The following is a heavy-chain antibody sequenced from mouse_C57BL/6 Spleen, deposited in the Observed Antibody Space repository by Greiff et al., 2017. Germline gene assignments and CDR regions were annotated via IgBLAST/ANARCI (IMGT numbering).Heavy chain of an antibody. Sequence: VKLVESGPELVKPGASVKISCKASGYAFSSSWMNWVKQRPGKGLEWIGRIYPGDGDTNYNGKFKGKATLTADKSSSTAYMQLSSLTSEDSAVYFCAILYGSSYDWYFDVWGTGTTVTVSS. V-gene: IGHV1-82*01. CDR3: AILYGSSYDWYFDV. D-gene: IGHD1-1*01. CDR2: IYPGDGDT. CDR1: GYAFSSSW. J-gene: IGHJ1*03.